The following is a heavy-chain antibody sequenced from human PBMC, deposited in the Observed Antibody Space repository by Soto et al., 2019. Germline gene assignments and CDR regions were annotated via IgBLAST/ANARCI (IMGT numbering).Heavy chain of an antibody. CDR1: GFSITSPGMS. V-gene: IGHV2-70*01. D-gene: IGHD1-1*01. J-gene: IGHJ6*02. CDR2: IERDDDDK. Sequence: SGPTLVNPTESLTLTCTFSGFSITSPGMSVSWIRQPPGRALEWLALIERDDDDKYYSTSLKTRLTMATDTCKYQVVLTMAIMDLVDTTHSYRARSIRRPQKFNELDDWGQETTLTVSS. CDR3: ARSIRRPQKFNELDD.